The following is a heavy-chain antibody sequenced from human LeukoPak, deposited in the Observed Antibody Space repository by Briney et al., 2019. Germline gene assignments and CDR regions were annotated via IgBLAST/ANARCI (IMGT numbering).Heavy chain of an antibody. CDR2: IYHSGST. CDR1: GGSISSSNW. J-gene: IGHJ4*02. CDR3: ARADGYNFGTSRALGY. Sequence: PSETLSLTCAVSGGSISSSNWWSWVRQPPGKGLEWIGEIYHSGSTNYNPSLKSRVTISVDKSKNQFSLKLSSVTAADTAVYYCARADGYNFGTSRALGYWGQGTLVTVSS. V-gene: IGHV4-4*02. D-gene: IGHD5-24*01.